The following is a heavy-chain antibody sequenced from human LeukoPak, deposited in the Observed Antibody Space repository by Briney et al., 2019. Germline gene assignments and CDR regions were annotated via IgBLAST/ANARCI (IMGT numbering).Heavy chain of an antibody. CDR3: ARDLGDYGDYGCEY. CDR1: GFTFNSKW. J-gene: IGHJ4*02. V-gene: IGHV3-7*01. D-gene: IGHD4-17*01. CDR2: IKEDGSEK. Sequence: GGSLRLSCAASGFTFNSKWMTWVRQAPGKGLEWVANIKEDGSEKYYVDSVKGRFTISRDNAKNSLYLQMNSLRAEDTAVYYCARDLGDYGDYGCEYWGQGTLVTVSS.